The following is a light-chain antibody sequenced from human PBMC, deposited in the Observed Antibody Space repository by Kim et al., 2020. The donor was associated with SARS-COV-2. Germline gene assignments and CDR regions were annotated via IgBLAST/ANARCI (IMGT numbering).Light chain of an antibody. CDR2: KAS. CDR1: QRISDW. Sequence: DIQMTQSPSTLSASVGDRVTITCRASQRISDWLAWYQQKPGKAPKLLISKASSLESGVPSRFSGSASGTEFTLTISSLQPDDFATYYCQQYDSDFYTFGQGTKLEI. CDR3: QQYDSDFYT. J-gene: IGKJ2*01. V-gene: IGKV1-5*03.